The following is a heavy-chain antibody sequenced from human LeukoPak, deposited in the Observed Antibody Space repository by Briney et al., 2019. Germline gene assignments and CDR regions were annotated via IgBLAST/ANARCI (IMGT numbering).Heavy chain of an antibody. Sequence: ASVKVSCKASGGTFSSYAISWVRQAPGQGLEWMGRVIPILGIANYAQKFQGRVTITADKSTSTAYMELSSLRSEDTAVYYCARDLFSRDSSGWFPFDYWGQGTLVTVSS. CDR3: ARDLFSRDSSGWFPFDY. V-gene: IGHV1-69*04. D-gene: IGHD6-19*01. CDR1: GGTFSSYA. CDR2: VIPILGIA. J-gene: IGHJ4*02.